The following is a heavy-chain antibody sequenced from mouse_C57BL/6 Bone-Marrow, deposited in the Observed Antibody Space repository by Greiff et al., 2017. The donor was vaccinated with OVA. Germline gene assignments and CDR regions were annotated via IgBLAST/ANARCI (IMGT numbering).Heavy chain of an antibody. CDR1: GYPFTSYW. CDR3: ARSYYGRSPVAMDY. D-gene: IGHD1-1*01. CDR2: IHPNSGST. Sequence: QVQLQQPGAELVKPGASVKLSCKASGYPFTSYWMHWVKQRPGQGLEWIGMIHPNSGSTNYNEKFKSKATLTVDKSSTRAYRQLSSLTAEDSAVYYCARSYYGRSPVAMDYWGQGTSVTVSS. V-gene: IGHV1-64*01. J-gene: IGHJ4*01.